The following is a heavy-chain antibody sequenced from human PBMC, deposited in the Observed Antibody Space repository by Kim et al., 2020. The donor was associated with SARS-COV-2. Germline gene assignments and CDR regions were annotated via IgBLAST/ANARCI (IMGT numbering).Heavy chain of an antibody. D-gene: IGHD3-10*01. V-gene: IGHV3-30-3*01. J-gene: IGHJ6*02. CDR1: GFTFSSCA. CDR3: ARDPLSRLQGVTYSYYGMDV. CDR2: ISYDGSNK. Sequence: GGSQRLSCAASGFTFSSCAIHWVRQAPGKGLEWVAVISYDGSNKNYADSVKGRFTISRDNSKNTLYLQMNSLRAEDTALYYCARDPLSRLQGVTYSYYGMDVWGQGTTVTVSS.